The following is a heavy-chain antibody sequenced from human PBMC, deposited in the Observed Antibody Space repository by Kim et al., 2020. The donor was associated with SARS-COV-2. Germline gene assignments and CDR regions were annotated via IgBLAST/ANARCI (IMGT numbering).Heavy chain of an antibody. CDR3: ARDLRAVAGTKEDRWFDP. J-gene: IGHJ5*02. Sequence: KGRFTISRDNAKNSLYLQMNSLRAEDTAVYYCARDLRAVAGTKEDRWFDPWGQGTLVTVSS. D-gene: IGHD6-19*01. V-gene: IGHV3-11*06.